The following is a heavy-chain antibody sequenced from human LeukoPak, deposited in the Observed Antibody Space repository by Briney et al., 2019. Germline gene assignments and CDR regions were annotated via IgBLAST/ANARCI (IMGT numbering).Heavy chain of an antibody. CDR1: GGSISNYF. J-gene: IGHJ4*02. D-gene: IGHD3-22*01. CDR2: IYSSGTT. V-gene: IGHV4-4*07. Sequence: PSETLSLTCTVSGGSISNYFWTWIRQPAGKGLEWIGRIYSSGTTNYNPSLKSRVTISVDTSKNQFSLKLSSVTAADTAVYYCARVPTYYYDSSGYYWAEFDYWGQGTLVTVSS. CDR3: ARVPTYYYDSSGYYWAEFDY.